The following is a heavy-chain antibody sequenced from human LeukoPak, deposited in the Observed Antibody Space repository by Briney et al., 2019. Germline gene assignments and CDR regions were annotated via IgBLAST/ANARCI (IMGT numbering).Heavy chain of an antibody. Sequence: GGSLRLSRAASGFTVWGSSVYWVRQASGKGLEWVGRVRSKADYYATAYSASVQGRFTVSRDDSTNTAYLQMNSLKPEDTAIYYCATIELGSSPHWGWGSGDSVSS. CDR3: ATIELGSSPH. CDR1: GFTVWGSS. D-gene: IGHD3-16*01. J-gene: IGHJ4*02. V-gene: IGHV3-73*01. CDR2: VRSKADYYAT.